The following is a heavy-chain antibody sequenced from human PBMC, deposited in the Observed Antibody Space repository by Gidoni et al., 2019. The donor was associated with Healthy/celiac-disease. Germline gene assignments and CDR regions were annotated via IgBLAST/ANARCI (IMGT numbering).Heavy chain of an antibody. CDR1: GGSFSGYY. J-gene: IGHJ4*02. D-gene: IGHD2-21*01. CDR3: ARAGVPYSHYFDY. Sequence: QVQLQQWGAGLLKPSETLSLTCAVYGGSFSGYYWSWIRQPPGKGLEWIGEINHSGSTNYNPSLKSRVTISVDTSKNQFSLKLSSVTAADTAVYYCARAGVPYSHYFDYWGQGTLVTVSS. CDR2: INHSGST. V-gene: IGHV4-34*01.